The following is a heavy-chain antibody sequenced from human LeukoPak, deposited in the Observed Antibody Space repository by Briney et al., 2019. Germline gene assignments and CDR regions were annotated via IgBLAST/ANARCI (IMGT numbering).Heavy chain of an antibody. D-gene: IGHD5-12*01. Sequence: ASVKVSCKASGYTFTNYGISWVRQAPGQGLEWMGWISAYNGNTNYAQKLQGRVTMTEDTSTDTAYMELSSLRSEDTAVYYCATTTGYSGYDFDIWGQGTMVTVSS. J-gene: IGHJ3*02. V-gene: IGHV1-18*01. CDR3: ATTTGYSGYDFDI. CDR2: ISAYNGNT. CDR1: GYTFTNYG.